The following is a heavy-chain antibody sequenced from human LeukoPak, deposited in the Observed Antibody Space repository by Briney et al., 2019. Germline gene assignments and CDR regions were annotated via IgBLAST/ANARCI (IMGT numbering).Heavy chain of an antibody. D-gene: IGHD3-9*01. J-gene: IGHJ4*02. V-gene: IGHV3-33*01. Sequence: GGSLRLSCAASGFTFSSYGMHWVRQAPGKGLEWVAVIWYDGSNKYYADSVKGRFTISRDNSKNTLYLQMNSLRAEDTAVYYCGRGRGLGWLDYWGQGTLVTVSS. CDR1: GFTFSSYG. CDR2: IWYDGSNK. CDR3: GRGRGLGWLDY.